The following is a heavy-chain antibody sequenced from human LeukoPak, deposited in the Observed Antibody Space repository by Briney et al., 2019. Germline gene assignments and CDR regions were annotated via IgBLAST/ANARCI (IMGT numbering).Heavy chain of an antibody. V-gene: IGHV4-59*05. Sequence: PSETLSLTCTVSGGSISSYCWSWIRQPPGKGLEWIGSIYYSGGTYYNASLKSRVTISVDTSKNQFSLKLSSVTAADTAVYYCARQTGSGLFSLPGGQGTLVTVSS. CDR2: IYYSGGT. CDR1: GGSISSYC. D-gene: IGHD3-10*01. CDR3: ARQTGSGLFSLP. J-gene: IGHJ4*02.